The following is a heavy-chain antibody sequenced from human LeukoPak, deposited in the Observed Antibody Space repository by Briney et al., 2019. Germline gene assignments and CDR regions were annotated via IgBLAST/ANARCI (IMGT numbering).Heavy chain of an antibody. V-gene: IGHV4-4*07. Sequence: SETLSLTCIVSGDSISSYYWSWIRLPAGKGLEWVGRIYTSGSTNYNTSLKSRVTMSVDTSKNQFSLKLISVTAADKAVYYCARSSGDSSSNLTPFDYWGQGTLVTVSS. D-gene: IGHD2-2*01. J-gene: IGHJ4*02. CDR1: GDSISSYY. CDR2: IYTSGST. CDR3: ARSSGDSSSNLTPFDY.